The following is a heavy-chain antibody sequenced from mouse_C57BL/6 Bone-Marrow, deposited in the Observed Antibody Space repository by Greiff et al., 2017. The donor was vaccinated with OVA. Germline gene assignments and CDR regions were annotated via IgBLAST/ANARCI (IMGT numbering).Heavy chain of an antibody. V-gene: IGHV14-4*01. D-gene: IGHD1-1*01. CDR3: TTGYYGSSYDYAMDY. CDR2: IDPENGDT. Sequence: VQFQQSGAELVRPGASVKLSCTASGFNIKDDYMHWVKQRPEQGLEWIGWIDPENGDTEYASKFQGKATITADTSSNTAYLQLSSLTSEDTAVYYCTTGYYGSSYDYAMDYWGQGTSVTVSS. CDR1: GFNIKDDY. J-gene: IGHJ4*01.